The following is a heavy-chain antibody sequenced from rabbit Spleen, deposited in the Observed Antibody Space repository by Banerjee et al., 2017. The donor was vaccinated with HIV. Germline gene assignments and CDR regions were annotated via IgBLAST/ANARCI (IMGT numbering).Heavy chain of an antibody. CDR1: GFSFSSNYY. CDR2: IAINTANT. CDR3: VRWYTDYNAGGYAYNL. D-gene: IGHD6-1*01. Sequence: QSLEESGGGLVQPEGSLTLTCTASGFSFSSNYYMCWVRQAPGKGLEWIGCIAINTANTYYASWVNSRFTISKTSSTTVTLQMTSLTVADTATYFCVRWYTDYNAGGYAYNLWGPGTLVTVS. V-gene: IGHV1S40*01. J-gene: IGHJ4*01.